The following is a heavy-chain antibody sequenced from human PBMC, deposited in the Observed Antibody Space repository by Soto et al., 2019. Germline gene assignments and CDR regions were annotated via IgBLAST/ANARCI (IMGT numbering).Heavy chain of an antibody. CDR3: ARSGSYYPARNWFGP. CDR2: ISGFNDDT. D-gene: IGHD3-10*01. CDR1: GSTFTSYG. Sequence: QLVQSGVEMKNPGASVKVSCKASGSTFTSYGISWVRQPPGQGLEWMGWISGFNDDTNHAQKFQGRVTVTKDTSTSTAYMELRSLKSDDTAMYYCARSGSYYPARNWFGPWGQGTLVIVSS. J-gene: IGHJ5*02. V-gene: IGHV1-18*01.